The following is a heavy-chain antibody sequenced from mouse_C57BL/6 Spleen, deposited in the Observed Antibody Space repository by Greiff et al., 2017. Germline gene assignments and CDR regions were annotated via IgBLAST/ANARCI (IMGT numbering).Heavy chain of an antibody. CDR3: ARDYGSSYCFDY. CDR2: IYPGDGDT. J-gene: IGHJ2*01. CDR1: GYAFSSYW. V-gene: IGHV1-80*01. Sequence: VQLQQSGAELVKPGASVKISCNASGYAFSSYWMNWVKQRPGKGLEWIGQIYPGDGDTNYNGKFKGKATLTADKSSSTAYMQLSSLTSEDSAVYFCARDYGSSYCFDYWGQGTTLTVSS. D-gene: IGHD1-1*01.